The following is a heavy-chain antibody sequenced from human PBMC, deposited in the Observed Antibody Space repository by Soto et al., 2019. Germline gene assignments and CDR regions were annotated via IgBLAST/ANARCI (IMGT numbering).Heavy chain of an antibody. V-gene: IGHV1-69*06. J-gene: IGHJ4*02. D-gene: IGHD1-26*01. CDR2: IVPMYDSV. CDR1: GGTFNTYT. Sequence: QVQLVQSGAEVKKPGASVKVSCEASGGTFNTYTINWVRQAPGRGLEWVGQIVPMYDSVNYAENFQGRVRVTADKSTKTAYMELTSLRSEDTAIYFCASWRSYSGSYCFEYWGQGALVTVSS. CDR3: ASWRSYSGSYCFEY.